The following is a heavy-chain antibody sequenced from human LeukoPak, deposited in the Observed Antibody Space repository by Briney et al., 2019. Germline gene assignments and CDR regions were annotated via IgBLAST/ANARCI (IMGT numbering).Heavy chain of an antibody. J-gene: IGHJ5*02. Sequence: PSETLSLTCTVSGGTISNYYWNWIRQPPGKGLEWIVYIYSSGSTNYNPYLKSRVTISVDTSTNQFSLKLSSVPAADTAVYYWARVDILADYYQGGSGFDPWGQGTLVTVSS. V-gene: IGHV4-59*01. CDR2: IYSSGST. CDR1: GGTISNYY. CDR3: ARVDILADYYQGGSGFDP. D-gene: IGHD3-9*01.